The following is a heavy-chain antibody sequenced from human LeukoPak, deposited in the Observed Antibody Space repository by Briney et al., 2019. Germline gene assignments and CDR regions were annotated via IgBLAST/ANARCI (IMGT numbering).Heavy chain of an antibody. Sequence: GGSLRLSCAASGFTFSSYILNWVRQAPGKGLEWVASISSSSSYIHYADSVKGRLTISRDNAKNSLHLQMNSLRAEDTAVYYCARDFEQQLVPSFDYWGQGTLVTVSS. CDR2: ISSSSSYI. D-gene: IGHD6-13*01. CDR1: GFTFSSYI. CDR3: ARDFEQQLVPSFDY. J-gene: IGHJ4*02. V-gene: IGHV3-21*01.